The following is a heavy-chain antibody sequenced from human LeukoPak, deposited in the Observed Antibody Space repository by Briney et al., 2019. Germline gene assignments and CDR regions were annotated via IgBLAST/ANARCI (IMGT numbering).Heavy chain of an antibody. Sequence: ASVKVSCKASGYTFTGYYMHWVRQAPGQGLEWMGWINPNSGGTNYAQKLQGRVTMTRDTSISTAYMELSRLRSDDTAVYYCRRRVLYLNWFDPWGQGTLVTVSS. J-gene: IGHJ5*02. CDR1: GYTFTGYY. CDR3: RRRVLYLNWFDP. V-gene: IGHV1-2*02. CDR2: INPNSGGT. D-gene: IGHD2-8*01.